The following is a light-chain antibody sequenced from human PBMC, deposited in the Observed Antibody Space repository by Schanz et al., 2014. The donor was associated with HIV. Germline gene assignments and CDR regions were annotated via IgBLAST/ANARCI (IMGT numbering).Light chain of an antibody. CDR2: YDS. Sequence: SYELTQPPSVSVAPGKTARITCGGNNIGGESVHWYQQKPGQAPVVVIYYDSDRPSGIPERFSGSNSGNTATLTISRVEAGDEADYYCQVWDSSSDLLWVFGGGTKLTVL. CDR1: NIGGES. V-gene: IGLV3-21*04. J-gene: IGLJ3*02. CDR3: QVWDSSSDLLWV.